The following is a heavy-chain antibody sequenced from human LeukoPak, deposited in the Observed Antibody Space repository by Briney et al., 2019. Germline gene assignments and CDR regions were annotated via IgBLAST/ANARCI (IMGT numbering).Heavy chain of an antibody. D-gene: IGHD3-10*01. CDR1: GGSVAISNW. J-gene: IGHJ3*02. CDR3: ARSERRILWFGELWAFDI. V-gene: IGHV4-4*02. CDR2: IYISGST. Sequence: SGTLSLTCAVSGGSVAISNWGCWVRQPPGKGREWIGEIYISGSTNYNPSRKSRVTIWVDKSKNQFSLKLSSVTAADTGVYYCARSERRILWFGELWAFDIWGQGTMVTVSS.